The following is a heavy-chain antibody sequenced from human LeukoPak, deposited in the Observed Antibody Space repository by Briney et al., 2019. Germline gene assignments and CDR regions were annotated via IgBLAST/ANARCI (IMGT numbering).Heavy chain of an antibody. V-gene: IGHV3-33*01. J-gene: IGHJ4*02. CDR3: EREVNGAYYFDY. D-gene: IGHD2-8*01. Sequence: GGSLRLSCAATGFTFSSYGMDWVRQAPGKGLEWVAVIWSDGSNKYYADSVEGRFTISRDNSKNTLHLQMDSLRAEDTAVYYCEREVNGAYYFDYWGQGTLVTVSS. CDR2: IWSDGSNK. CDR1: GFTFSSYG.